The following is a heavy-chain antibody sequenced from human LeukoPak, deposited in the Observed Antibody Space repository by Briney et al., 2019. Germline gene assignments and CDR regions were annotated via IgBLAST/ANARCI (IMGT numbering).Heavy chain of an antibody. D-gene: IGHD3-10*01. Sequence: GRSLRLSCSASGFTFGDHAMSWVRQAPGKGLEWVGFIRSKGYGGTTEYAASVEGRFSLSRDDYKSFVYLQMSSLKTEDTAVYYCTRVRSGNDVDYWSQGTLVTVSS. CDR2: IRSKGYGGTT. J-gene: IGHJ4*02. CDR1: GFTFGDHA. CDR3: TRVRSGNDVDY. V-gene: IGHV3-49*04.